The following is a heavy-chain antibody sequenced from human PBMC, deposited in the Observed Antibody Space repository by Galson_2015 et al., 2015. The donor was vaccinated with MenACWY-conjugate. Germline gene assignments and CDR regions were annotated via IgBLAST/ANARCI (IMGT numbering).Heavy chain of an antibody. CDR1: GYTFTRYA. Sequence: SVKVSCKASGYTFTRYAMNWVRQAPGQGLEWMGWINTKTGNPTYAQGFTGRFVYSLDTPVSAAYLQISSLQAEDTAVYYCARTLAVTGSTINWFDPWGQGTLVTVSS. D-gene: IGHD6-19*01. J-gene: IGHJ5*02. CDR3: ARTLAVTGSTINWFDP. CDR2: INTKTGNP. V-gene: IGHV7-4-1*02.